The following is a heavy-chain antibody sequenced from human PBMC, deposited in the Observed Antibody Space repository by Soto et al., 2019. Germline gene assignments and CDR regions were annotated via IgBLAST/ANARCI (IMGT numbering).Heavy chain of an antibody. CDR2: ISSSSSTI. D-gene: IGHD2-15*01. CDR1: GFTFSSYS. V-gene: IGHV3-48*01. CDR3: ARDPEDIVVVVAAKNRDWFDP. Sequence: GGSLRLSCAASGFTFSSYSMNWVRQAPGKGLEWVSYISSSSSTIYYAESVKGRFTISRDNAKNSLYLQVNSLRAEDTAVYYCARDPEDIVVVVAAKNRDWFDPWGQGTLVTVSS. J-gene: IGHJ5*02.